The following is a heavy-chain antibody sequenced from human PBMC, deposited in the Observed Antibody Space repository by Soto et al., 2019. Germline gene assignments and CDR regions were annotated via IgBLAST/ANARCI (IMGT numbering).Heavy chain of an antibody. V-gene: IGHV2-5*02. D-gene: IGHD3-3*02. CDR1: GFSLSTSGVG. Sequence: QITLKESGPTLVKPTQTLTLTCTFSGFSLSTSGVGVGWIRQPPGKALEWLALIYWDDDKRYSPSLKSRLTIPKDTSKHHLVLTMTNMDPVDTATYYCAHIVHFDAFDICGQGTMVTVSS. CDR2: IYWDDDK. CDR3: AHIVHFDAFDI. J-gene: IGHJ3*02.